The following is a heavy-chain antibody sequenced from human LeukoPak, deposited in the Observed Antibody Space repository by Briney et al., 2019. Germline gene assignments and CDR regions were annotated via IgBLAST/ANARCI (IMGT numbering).Heavy chain of an antibody. Sequence: ASVKVSCKDSGYTFTGYYMHWVRQAPGQGLEWMGWINPNSGGTNYAQTLQGRVTITRDTSISTAYMELSRLRSDDTAVYYCARENPYAAMGRWGQGTLVTVSS. CDR2: INPNSGGT. J-gene: IGHJ4*02. CDR3: ARENPYAAMGR. V-gene: IGHV1-2*02. D-gene: IGHD5-18*01. CDR1: GYTFTGYY.